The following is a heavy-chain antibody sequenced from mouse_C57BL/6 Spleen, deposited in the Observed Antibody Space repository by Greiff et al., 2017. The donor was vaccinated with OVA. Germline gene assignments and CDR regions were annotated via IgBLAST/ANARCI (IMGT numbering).Heavy chain of an antibody. J-gene: IGHJ4*01. CDR3: ARKSSSFSYAMDY. D-gene: IGHD1-1*01. CDR1: GFSLTSYG. CDR2: IWSGGST. Sequence: QVQLQESGPGLVQPSQSLSITCTVSGFSLTSYGVHWVRQSPGKGLEWLGVIWSGGSTDYNAAFISRLSISKDNSTGQIFFKMNRLQADDSAIYYCARKSSSFSYAMDYWGQGTSVTVSS. V-gene: IGHV2-2*01.